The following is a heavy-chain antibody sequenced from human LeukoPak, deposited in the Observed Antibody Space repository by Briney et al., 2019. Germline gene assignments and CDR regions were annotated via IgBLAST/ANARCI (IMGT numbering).Heavy chain of an antibody. Sequence: PGGSLRLSCAASGFTFTSYAMHWVRQAPGKGLEWLAVIWYDGSDKYYADSVKGRFTISRDNSKNTLYLQMNSLRAEDTAVYYCARTGIQIVVAFDIWGQGTMVTVSS. V-gene: IGHV3-30*04. CDR3: ARTGIQIVVAFDI. D-gene: IGHD1-14*01. CDR1: GFTFTSYA. J-gene: IGHJ3*02. CDR2: IWYDGSDK.